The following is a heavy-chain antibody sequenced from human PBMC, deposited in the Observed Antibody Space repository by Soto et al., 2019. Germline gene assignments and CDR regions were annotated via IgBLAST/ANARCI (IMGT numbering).Heavy chain of an antibody. J-gene: IGHJ5*02. CDR2: IYYSGST. V-gene: IGHV4-59*01. D-gene: IGHD4-17*01. CDR3: ARDRATVDVLIPWFDP. Sequence: KPSETLSLTCTVSGGSISSYYWSWIRQPPGKGLEWIGYIYYSGSTNYNPSLKSRVTISVDTSKNQFSLKLSSVTAADTAVYYCARDRATVDVLIPWFDPWGQRTLVTVSS. CDR1: GGSISSYY.